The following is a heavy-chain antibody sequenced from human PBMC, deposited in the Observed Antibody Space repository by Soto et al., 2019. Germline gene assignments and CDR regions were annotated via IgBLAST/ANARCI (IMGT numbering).Heavy chain of an antibody. D-gene: IGHD2-15*01. CDR2: INDRGRT. CDR3: ARGQWSDRFLN. CDR1: GEALNGYY. J-gene: IGHJ4*02. V-gene: IGHV4-34*01. Sequence: QVQLQQWGAGLLKPSETLSLTCAVYGEALNGYYWSWIRQPPGKGLEWIGEINDRGRTNYNPSLRSRVTISALASIMQFSLRLNSVTAADTAVYFCARGQWSDRFLNWGQGTLLT.